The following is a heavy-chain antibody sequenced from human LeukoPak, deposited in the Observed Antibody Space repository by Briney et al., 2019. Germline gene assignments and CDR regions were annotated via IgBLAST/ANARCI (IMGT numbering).Heavy chain of an antibody. CDR3: AREYDILTNDAFDI. CDR1: GYTFTSYG. D-gene: IGHD3-9*01. J-gene: IGHJ3*02. CDR2: ISAYNGNT. V-gene: IGHV1-18*04. Sequence: ASVKVSCKASGYTFTSYGISWERQAPGQGLEWMGWISAYNGNTNYAQKLQGRVTMTTDTSTSTAYMELRSLRSDDTAVYYCAREYDILTNDAFDIWGQGTMVTVSS.